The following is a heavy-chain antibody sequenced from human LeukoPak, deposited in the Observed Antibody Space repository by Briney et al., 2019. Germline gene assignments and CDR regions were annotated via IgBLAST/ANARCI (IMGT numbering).Heavy chain of an antibody. D-gene: IGHD3-10*01. CDR3: ARGPRFGEYRVHY. CDR1: GYTFTSYA. V-gene: IGHV1-3*01. J-gene: IGHJ4*02. CDR2: INAGNGNT. Sequence: GASVKVSCKASGYTFTSYAMHWVRQAPGQRLEWMGWINAGNGNTKYSQKFQGRVTITRDTSASTAYMELSSLRSEDTAVYYCARGPRFGEYRVHYWGQGTLVTVSS.